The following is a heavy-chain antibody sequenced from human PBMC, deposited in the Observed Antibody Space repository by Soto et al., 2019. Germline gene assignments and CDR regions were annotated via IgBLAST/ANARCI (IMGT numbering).Heavy chain of an antibody. Sequence: GASVKVPCKASGYTFTSYGISWVRQAPGQGLEWMGWISAYNGNTNYAQKLQGRVTMTTDTSTSTAYMELRSLRSDDTAVYYCAREYSSSWLGYYYYGMDVWGQGTTVTVSS. J-gene: IGHJ6*02. V-gene: IGHV1-18*01. CDR1: GYTFTSYG. CDR3: AREYSSSWLGYYYYGMDV. D-gene: IGHD6-13*01. CDR2: ISAYNGNT.